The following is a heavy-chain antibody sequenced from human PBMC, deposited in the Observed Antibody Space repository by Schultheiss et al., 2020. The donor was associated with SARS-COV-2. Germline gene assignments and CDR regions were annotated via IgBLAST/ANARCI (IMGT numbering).Heavy chain of an antibody. CDR3: ARSSGWYDS. J-gene: IGHJ5*01. Sequence: GGSLRLSCAASGFTFSNAWMSWVRQAPGKGLEWVAVISYDGSNKYYADSVKGRFTISRDNSKNTLYLQMSSLRPEDTAVYYCARSSGWYDSWGQGTLVTVSS. V-gene: IGHV3-30*03. D-gene: IGHD6-19*01. CDR2: ISYDGSNK. CDR1: GFTFSNAW.